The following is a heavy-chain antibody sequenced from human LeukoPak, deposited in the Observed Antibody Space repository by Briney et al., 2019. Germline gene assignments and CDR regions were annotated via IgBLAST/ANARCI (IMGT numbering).Heavy chain of an antibody. CDR1: GYTFTSYG. D-gene: IGHD2-15*01. CDR2: ISAYNGNT. CDR3: ARGYCSGGSCYYFDY. J-gene: IGHJ4*02. Sequence: AASVKVSCKASGYTFTSYGISWVRQAPGQGLEWMGWISAYNGNTNYAQKLQGRVTMTTDTSTSTAYMELRSLRSDDTAVYYCARGYCSGGSCYYFDYWGQGTLVTVSS. V-gene: IGHV1-18*01.